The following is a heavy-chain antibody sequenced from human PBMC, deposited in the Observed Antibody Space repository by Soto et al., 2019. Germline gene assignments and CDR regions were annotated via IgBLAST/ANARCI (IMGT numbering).Heavy chain of an antibody. D-gene: IGHD3-16*01. J-gene: IGHJ1*01. CDR2: TSNDGSDK. CDR1: GFTFRSYV. V-gene: IGHV3-30*19. Sequence: QVQLVESGGGVVQPGTSLRVSCVGSGFTFRSYVIHWVRQSPGKGLEWVALTSNDGSDKYYGDSVRGRFTISRDNSRNTVVLQMASLRLEDTALCYCARWGTTGGLDVWGQGTLVSVSS. CDR3: ARWGTTGGLDV.